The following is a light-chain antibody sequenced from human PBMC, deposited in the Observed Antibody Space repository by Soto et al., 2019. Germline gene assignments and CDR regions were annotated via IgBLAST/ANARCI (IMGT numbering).Light chain of an antibody. V-gene: IGKV2-28*01. J-gene: IGKJ2*01. CDR1: QSLLHRNGYSS. Sequence: DIVMTQSPLSLPVTPGEPASISCRSSQSLLHRNGYSSLDWYLQKPGQSPRLLIYLASTRASGVPDRFSASGSGTVFTPKISRVEAEDVGIYYCMQALQTPYSFGQGTKLEI. CDR3: MQALQTPYS. CDR2: LAS.